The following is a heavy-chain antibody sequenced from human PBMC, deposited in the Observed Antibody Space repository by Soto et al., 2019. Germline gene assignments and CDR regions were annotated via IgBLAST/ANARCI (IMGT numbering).Heavy chain of an antibody. D-gene: IGHD2-21*02. Sequence: QVQLVQSGSEVKKPGASVKVSCKASGYTFTAYGFNWVRQAPGQGLEWMGWISVYTGNTNYAQNLQGRVTMTTDTSTRIAYMELRGLRSDDTAVYYCARGRAYCGGDCYLLDYWGQGTPVTVSS. J-gene: IGHJ4*02. CDR1: GYTFTAYG. V-gene: IGHV1-18*01. CDR3: ARGRAYCGGDCYLLDY. CDR2: ISVYTGNT.